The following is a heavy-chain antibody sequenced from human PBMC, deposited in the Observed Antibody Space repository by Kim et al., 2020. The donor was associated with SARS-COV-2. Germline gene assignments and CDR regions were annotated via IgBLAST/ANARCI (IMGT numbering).Heavy chain of an antibody. CDR3: AKAGKGMDV. D-gene: IGHD6-13*01. J-gene: IGHJ6*02. V-gene: IGHV3-9*01. Sequence: GRMSSAHSVSGRFTISRDNAKNSLYLQMNSLRAEDTALYYCAKAGKGMDVWGQGTTVTVSS. CDR2: GRM.